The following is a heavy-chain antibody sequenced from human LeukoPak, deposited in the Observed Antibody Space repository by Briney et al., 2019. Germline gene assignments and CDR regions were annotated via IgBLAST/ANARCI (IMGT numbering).Heavy chain of an antibody. CDR3: ARPRLQYYYDSSGFDY. D-gene: IGHD3-22*01. Sequence: SVKVSCKASGGTFSSYAISWVRQAPGQGLEWMGGIIPIFGTANYAQKFQGRVTVTADESTSTAYMELSSLRSEDTAVYYCARPRLQYYYDSSGFDYWGQGTLVTVSS. J-gene: IGHJ4*02. V-gene: IGHV1-69*13. CDR2: IIPIFGTA. CDR1: GGTFSSYA.